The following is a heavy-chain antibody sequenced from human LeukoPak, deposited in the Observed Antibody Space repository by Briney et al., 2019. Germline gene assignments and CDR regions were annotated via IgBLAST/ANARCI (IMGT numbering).Heavy chain of an antibody. CDR1: GFTFSSYA. J-gene: IGHJ6*02. D-gene: IGHD3-3*01. CDR2: ISSSGSTI. V-gene: IGHV3-48*04. CDR3: ARVDYDFWSGYYTGYYYGMDV. Sequence: QSGGSLRLSCAASGFTFSSYAMSWVRQAPGKGLEWVSYISSSGSTIYYADSVKGRFTISRDNAKNSLYLQMNSLRAEDTAVYYCARVDYDFWSGYYTGYYYGMDVWGQGTTVTVSS.